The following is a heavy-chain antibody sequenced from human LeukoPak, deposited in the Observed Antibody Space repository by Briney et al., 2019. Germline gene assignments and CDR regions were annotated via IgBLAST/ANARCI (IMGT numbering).Heavy chain of an antibody. J-gene: IGHJ5*02. V-gene: IGHV4-34*01. CDR3: ARVKGSGWYRGNNWFDP. Sequence: SETLSLTCAVYGGSFSGYYWSWIRQPPGKGLEWIGEINHSGSTNYNPSLKSRVTISVDTSKNQFSLKLSSVTAADTAVYYCARVKGSGWYRGNNWFDPWGQGTLVTVSS. CDR2: INHSGST. D-gene: IGHD6-19*01. CDR1: GGSFSGYY.